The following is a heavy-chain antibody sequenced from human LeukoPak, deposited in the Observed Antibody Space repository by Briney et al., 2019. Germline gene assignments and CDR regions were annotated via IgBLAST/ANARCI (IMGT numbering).Heavy chain of an antibody. CDR3: ARDLRLGGFDP. D-gene: IGHD3-22*01. Sequence: ASVKVSCKASGYSSTDYYMHWVRQAPGQGLEWMGWINTNSGGTNYAQKFQGRVTMTRDTSISTAYMELSRLRSDDTAVYYCARDLRLGGFDPWGQGTLVTVSS. J-gene: IGHJ5*02. CDR1: GYSSTDYY. CDR2: INTNSGGT. V-gene: IGHV1-2*02.